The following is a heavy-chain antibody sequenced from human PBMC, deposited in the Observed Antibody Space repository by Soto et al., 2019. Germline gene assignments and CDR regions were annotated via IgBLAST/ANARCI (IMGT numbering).Heavy chain of an antibody. Sequence: SVKVSCKASGYTFTSYGISWVRQAPGQGLEWMGGIIPIFGTANYAQKFQGRVTITADKSTSTAYMELSSLRSEDTAVYYCARSTEVATISSGGWFDPWGQGTLVTVS. CDR1: GYTFTSYG. J-gene: IGHJ5*02. CDR2: IIPIFGTA. V-gene: IGHV1-69*06. CDR3: ARSTEVATISSGGWFDP. D-gene: IGHD5-12*01.